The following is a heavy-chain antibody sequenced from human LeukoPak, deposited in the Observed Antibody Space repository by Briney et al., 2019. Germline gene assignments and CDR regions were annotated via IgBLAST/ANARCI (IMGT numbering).Heavy chain of an antibody. V-gene: IGHV3-23*01. CDR2: ISGSGGST. CDR3: AKDLLSAGYYYYYGMDV. CDR1: GFTFSSYA. J-gene: IGHJ6*02. D-gene: IGHD2/OR15-2a*01. Sequence: GGSLRLSCAASGFTFSSYAMSWVRQAPGKGLEWVSAISGSGGSTYYADSVKGRFTISRDNSKDTLYLQMNSQRAEDTAVYYCAKDLLSAGYYYYYGMDVWGQGTTVTVS.